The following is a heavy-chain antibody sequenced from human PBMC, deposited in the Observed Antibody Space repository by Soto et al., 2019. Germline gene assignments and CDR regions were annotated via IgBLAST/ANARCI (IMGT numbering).Heavy chain of an antibody. J-gene: IGHJ4*02. Sequence: EVQLVESGGGLVQPGGSLRLSCAASGFTFNSHTMNWVRQAPGKGLEWLSYISDSSITIYYADSVKGRFTISRDNAKNSLYLQMNSLRAEDTAVYYCTRELGYWGQGTLVTVSA. CDR3: TRELGY. CDR2: ISDSSITI. CDR1: GFTFNSHT. V-gene: IGHV3-48*04.